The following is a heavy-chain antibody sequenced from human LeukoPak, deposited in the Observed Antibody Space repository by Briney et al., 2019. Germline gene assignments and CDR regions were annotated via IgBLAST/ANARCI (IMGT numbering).Heavy chain of an antibody. J-gene: IGHJ4*02. CDR1: GFTFSNYW. CDR2: IRQRGSDK. CDR3: ARGRYGGNSYYFDY. Sequence: GGSLRLSCAASGFTFSNYWMSWVRQAPGKGLEWVANIRQRGSDKYYVDSVKGRFTISRDNAENSLYLQVNSLRAEDTAVYYCARGRYGGNSYYFDYWGQGTLVTVSS. D-gene: IGHD4-23*01. V-gene: IGHV3-7*01.